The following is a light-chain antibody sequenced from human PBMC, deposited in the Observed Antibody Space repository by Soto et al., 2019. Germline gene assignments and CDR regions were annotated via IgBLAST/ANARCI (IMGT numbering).Light chain of an antibody. Sequence: QSALTQPPSASGSPGQSVTISCTGTSSDVGGYNYVSWYQQHPGKAPKLMIYEVSKRPSGVPDRFSGSKSGNTASLTVSGLQAEDEVDYYCSSYAGSNNFGVFGTGTKLTVL. CDR2: EVS. CDR1: SSDVGGYNY. J-gene: IGLJ1*01. V-gene: IGLV2-8*01. CDR3: SSYAGSNNFGV.